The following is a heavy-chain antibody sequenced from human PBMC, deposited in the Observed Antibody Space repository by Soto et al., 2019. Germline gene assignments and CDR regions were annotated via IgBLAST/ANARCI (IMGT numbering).Heavy chain of an antibody. CDR1: GFMFGAHW. Sequence: EVQLVEAGGGLVQPGGSLKLSCAASGFMFGAHWMHWVPQGPDKGLVFVARINLDGTKTNYADSVEGRFTISRDNAKKTLYLEMNSLRADDTAVYSCAGELVHGYLDLWGQGDLVNVSS. J-gene: IGHJ5*02. D-gene: IGHD5-18*01. CDR3: AGELVHGYLDL. CDR2: INLDGTKT. V-gene: IGHV3-74*01.